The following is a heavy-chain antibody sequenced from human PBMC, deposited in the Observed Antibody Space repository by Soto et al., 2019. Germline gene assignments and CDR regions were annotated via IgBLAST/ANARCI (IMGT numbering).Heavy chain of an antibody. J-gene: IGHJ6*02. Sequence: EVQLVESGGGLVQPGRSLRLSCAASGFTFDDYAMHWVRQAPGKGLEWVSGISWNSGSIGYADSVKGRFTISRDNAKNSLYLQMNSRRAEDTALYYCAKDTRRYYYGMDVWGQGTTVTVSS. V-gene: IGHV3-9*01. CDR2: ISWNSGSI. CDR1: GFTFDDYA. CDR3: AKDTRRYYYGMDV.